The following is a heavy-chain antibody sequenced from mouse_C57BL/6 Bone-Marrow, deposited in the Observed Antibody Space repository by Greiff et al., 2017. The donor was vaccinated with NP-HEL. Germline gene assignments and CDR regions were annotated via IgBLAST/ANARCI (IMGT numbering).Heavy chain of an antibody. CDR2: IRNKANGYTT. V-gene: IGHV7-4*01. CDR1: GFTFTDYY. Sequence: EVQVVESGGGLVQPGASLRLSCAASGFTFTDYYMSWVRQPPGKAPEWLALIRNKANGYTTEYTASVKGRFTISRDNSPHILYLQLHTLWAADSATYDCVKARGTVVVPFEYWGQGTTLTVSS. CDR3: VKARGTVVVPFEY. D-gene: IGHD1-1*01. J-gene: IGHJ2*01.